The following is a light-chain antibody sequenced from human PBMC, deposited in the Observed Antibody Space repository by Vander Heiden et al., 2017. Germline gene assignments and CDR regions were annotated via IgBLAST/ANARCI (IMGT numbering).Light chain of an antibody. J-gene: IGLJ3*02. Sequence: FMLTQPHSVSESPGQTVTISCTRSSGSIASNYVQWYQQRPGSSPTTVIYEDNKRPSGVPDRFSGSIDSSSNSASLTISGRKKEDEADYYCQAYESSNLWVFGGGTKLTVL. CDR1: SGSIASNY. CDR2: EDN. V-gene: IGLV6-57*01. CDR3: QAYESSNLWV.